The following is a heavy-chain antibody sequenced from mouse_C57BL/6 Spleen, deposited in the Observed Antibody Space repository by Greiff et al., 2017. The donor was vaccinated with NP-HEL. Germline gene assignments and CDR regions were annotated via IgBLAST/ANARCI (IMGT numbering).Heavy chain of an antibody. J-gene: IGHJ2*01. CDR1: SYTFTSYW. D-gene: IGHD1-1*01. CDR2: IDPSDSYT. V-gene: IGHV1-50*01. Sequence: QVQLQQPGAELVKPGASVKLSCKASSYTFTSYWMQWVKQRPGQGLEWIGEIDPSDSYTNYNQKFKGKATLTVDTSSSTAYMQLSSLTSEDSAVYYCARGLLLRSPFDYWGQGTTLTVSS. CDR3: ARGLLLRSPFDY.